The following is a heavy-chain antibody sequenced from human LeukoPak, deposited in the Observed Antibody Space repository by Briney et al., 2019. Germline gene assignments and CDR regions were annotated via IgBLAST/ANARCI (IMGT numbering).Heavy chain of an antibody. D-gene: IGHD3-16*01. J-gene: IGHJ6*03. V-gene: IGHV1-8*01. CDR1: GYTFTSYD. CDR2: MSPNSGNT. Sequence: GASVKVSCKTSGYTFTSYDINWVRQATGQGLEWMGYMSPNSGNTGYAQKFQGRVTMTRNTSINTAYMELSSLRSEDTAVYHCARGMTQCMDVWGKGTTVTVSS. CDR3: ARGMTQCMDV.